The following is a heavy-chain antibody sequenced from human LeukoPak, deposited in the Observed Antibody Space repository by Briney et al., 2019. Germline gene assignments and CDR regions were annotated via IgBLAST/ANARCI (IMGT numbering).Heavy chain of an antibody. CDR3: ARVLPVASRDY. J-gene: IGHJ4*02. CDR2: IKQDGSDK. V-gene: IGHV3-7*01. CDR1: GFTFSTYW. Sequence: PGGSLRLSCAASGFTFSTYWMSWVRQAPGKGLEWVANIKQDGSDKFYVDSVKGRFTISRDNAKNSMYLQMNSLRAEDTAIYYCARVLPVASRDYWGQGTLVTASS. D-gene: IGHD2-2*01.